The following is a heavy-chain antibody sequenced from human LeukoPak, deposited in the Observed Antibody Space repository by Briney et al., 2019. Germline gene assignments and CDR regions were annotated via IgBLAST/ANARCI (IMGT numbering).Heavy chain of an antibody. CDR1: GGTFSSYA. D-gene: IGHD3-10*01. CDR2: IIPIFGTA. CDR3: ARLGSPNYYGSGSYPYYFDY. J-gene: IGHJ4*02. V-gene: IGHV1-69*05. Sequence: SVKVSCKASGGTFSSYAISWVRQAPGQGLEWMGGIIPIFGTANYAQKFQGRVTITTDESTSTAYMELSSLRSEDTAVYYCARLGSPNYYGSGSYPYYFDYWGQGTLVTVSS.